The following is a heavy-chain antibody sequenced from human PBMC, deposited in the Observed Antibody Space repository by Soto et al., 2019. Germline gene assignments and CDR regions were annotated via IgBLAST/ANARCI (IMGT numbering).Heavy chain of an antibody. V-gene: IGHV2-26*01. CDR3: ARMLYYAMEV. Sequence: QVTLKESGPVLVKPTETLTLTCTVSGFSLNHPRMGVSWIRQPPGKALEWLAHISSSDEKSYSISLSSRLTISKDTSESQVVLTMTNMVPVDTATYYCARMLYYAMEVWGQGTTVAVSS. CDR1: GFSLNHPRMG. J-gene: IGHJ6*02. CDR2: ISSSDEK.